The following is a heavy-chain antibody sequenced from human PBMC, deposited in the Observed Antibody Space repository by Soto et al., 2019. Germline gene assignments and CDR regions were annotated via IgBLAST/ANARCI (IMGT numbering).Heavy chain of an antibody. CDR3: ATKEGELLLFDY. CDR2: IYYSGST. CDR1: GGSISSGGYY. V-gene: IGHV4-31*03. D-gene: IGHD1-26*01. Sequence: SETLSLTCTVSGGSISSGGYYWSWIRHHPGKGLGWIGYIYYSGSTYYNPSLKSRVTISVDTSKNQFSLKLSSVTAADTAVYYCATKEGELLLFDYWGQGTLVTVSS. J-gene: IGHJ4*02.